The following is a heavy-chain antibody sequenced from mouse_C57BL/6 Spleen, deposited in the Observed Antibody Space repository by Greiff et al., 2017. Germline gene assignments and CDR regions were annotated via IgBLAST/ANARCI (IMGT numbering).Heavy chain of an antibody. V-gene: IGHV1-54*01. Sequence: QVQLQQPGAELVRPGSSVKVSCKASGYAFTNYLIEWVKQRPGQGLEWIGVINPGCGGTNYNEKFKGKATLTADQSSSTAYMQLSSLTSEDSSVYICARGGFDGYYSWFADWGPGTLVTVSA. D-gene: IGHD2-3*01. CDR2: INPGCGGT. J-gene: IGHJ3*01. CDR3: ARGGFDGYYSWFAD. CDR1: GYAFTNYL.